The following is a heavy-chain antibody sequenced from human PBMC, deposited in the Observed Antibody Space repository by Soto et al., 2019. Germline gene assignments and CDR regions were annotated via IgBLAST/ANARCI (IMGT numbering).Heavy chain of an antibody. J-gene: IGHJ4*02. V-gene: IGHV4-4*07. CDR1: GGSISSYY. CDR2: IYTSGST. D-gene: IGHD6-13*01. CDR3: ARDNIAEAGTSYFDY. Sequence: SETLSLTCTVSGGSISSYYWSWIRQPAGKGLEWIGRIYTSGSTNYNPSLKSRVTMSVDTSKNQFSLKLSSVTAADTAVYYCARDNIAEAGTSYFDYWGQGTLVTVSS.